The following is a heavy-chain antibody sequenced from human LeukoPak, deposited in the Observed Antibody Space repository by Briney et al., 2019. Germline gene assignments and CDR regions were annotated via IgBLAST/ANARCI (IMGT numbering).Heavy chain of an antibody. D-gene: IGHD2-2*01. CDR3: ARDYCSSTSCYADAFDI. J-gene: IGHJ3*02. V-gene: IGHV4-39*01. CDR1: GGSISSSSYY. CDR2: IYYSGST. Sequence: SETLSLTCTVPGGSISSSSYYWGWIRQPPGKGLEWIGSIYYSGSTYYNPSLKSRVTISVDTSKNQFSLKLSSVTAADTAVYYCARDYCSSTSCYADAFDIWGQGTMVTVSS.